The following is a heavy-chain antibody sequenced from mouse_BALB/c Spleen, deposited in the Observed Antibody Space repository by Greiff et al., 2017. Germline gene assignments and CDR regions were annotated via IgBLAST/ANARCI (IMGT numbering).Heavy chain of an antibody. CDR2: ILPGSGST. CDR1: GYTFSSYW. J-gene: IGHJ4*01. D-gene: IGHD2-4*01. CDR3: ARWGGLRRPFYAMDY. Sequence: VQLHQSGAELMKPGASVKISCKATGYTFSSYWIEWVKQRPGHGLEWIGEILPGSGSTNYNEKFKGKATFTADTSSNTAYMQLSSLTSEDSAVYYCARWGGLRRPFYAMDYWGQGTSVTVSS. V-gene: IGHV1-9*01.